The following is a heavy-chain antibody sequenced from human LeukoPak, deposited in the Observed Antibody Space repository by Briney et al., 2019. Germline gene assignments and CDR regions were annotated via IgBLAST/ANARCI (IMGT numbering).Heavy chain of an antibody. V-gene: IGHV3-53*01. CDR2: IYSGGST. CDR1: GFTVSSNY. CDR3: AIAVAGAGGWFDP. D-gene: IGHD6-19*01. J-gene: IGHJ5*02. Sequence: PGGSLRLSCAASGFTVSSNYMSWVRQAPGKGLEWVSVIYSGGSTYYADSVKGRFTISRDNSKNTLYLQMNRLRAEDTAVYYCAIAVAGAGGWFDPWGQGTLVTVSS.